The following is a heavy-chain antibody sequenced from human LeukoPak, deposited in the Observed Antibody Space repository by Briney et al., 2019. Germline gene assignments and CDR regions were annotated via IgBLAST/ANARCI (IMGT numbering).Heavy chain of an antibody. V-gene: IGHV3-66*01. Sequence: GGSLRLSCAASGFTVSTNYMSWVRQAPGKGLEWVSVIYSGDTTFYTDSVRGKFTISRDNSENTLYLQMNSLRAEDTAVYYCASILRSSSGYYFDYWGQGTLVTVSS. J-gene: IGHJ4*02. CDR2: IYSGDTT. D-gene: IGHD3-10*01. CDR3: ASILRSSSGYYFDY. CDR1: GFTVSTNY.